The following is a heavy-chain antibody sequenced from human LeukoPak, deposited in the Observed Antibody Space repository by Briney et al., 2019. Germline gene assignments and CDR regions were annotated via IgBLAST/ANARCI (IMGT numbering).Heavy chain of an antibody. V-gene: IGHV4-59*08. CDR2: IYFSGST. Sequence: SETLSLTCTVSGVSITSFYWSRIRQPPGKGLEWIGYIYFSGSTNYNPSLKSRVTVSLDTTKNQVSLKLSSVSAADTAVYYCASTGYCIGGSCYSNYFDHWGQGTLVTVSS. CDR3: ASTGYCIGGSCYSNYFDH. D-gene: IGHD2-15*01. CDR1: GVSITSFY. J-gene: IGHJ4*02.